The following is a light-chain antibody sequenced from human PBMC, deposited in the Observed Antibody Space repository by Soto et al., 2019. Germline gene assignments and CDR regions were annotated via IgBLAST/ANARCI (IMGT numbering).Light chain of an antibody. V-gene: IGLV2-11*01. CDR2: DVS. CDR3: CSYAGTYTGV. Sequence: QSALTQPRSVSGSPGQSVSISCTGTSSDVGRYSYVSWYQQHPGKAPKLMIYDVSERPSGVPDRFSGSKSGNTASLTISGLQAEDEADYYCCSYAGTYTGVLGTGTKVTVL. J-gene: IGLJ1*01. CDR1: SSDVGRYSY.